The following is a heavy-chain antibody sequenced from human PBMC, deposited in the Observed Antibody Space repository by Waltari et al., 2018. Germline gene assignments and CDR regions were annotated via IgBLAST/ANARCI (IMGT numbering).Heavy chain of an antibody. Sequence: QEHLVESGGGVVQPGKSLRLSCVASGFTFHDFAFPWVRHAPGKGLGWVAVISHDGNQLDYAESVKGRSSISRDNSRNTVSLEINSLRPDDTAIYYCASGDLRWSRSEGLYHYNGLDVWGPGTTVTVSS. CDR3: ASGDLRWSRSEGLYHYNGLDV. CDR1: GFTFHDFA. D-gene: IGHD3-16*01. J-gene: IGHJ6*02. V-gene: IGHV3-30-3*01. CDR2: ISHDGNQL.